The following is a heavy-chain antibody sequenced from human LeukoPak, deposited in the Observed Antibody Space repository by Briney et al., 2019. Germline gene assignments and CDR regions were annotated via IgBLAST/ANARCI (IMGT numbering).Heavy chain of an antibody. V-gene: IGHV4-61*02. Sequence: SETLSLTCTVSGGSISSGSYYWRWIRQPAGTGREWIGRIYTSGSTNYNPSLKSRFTISVDTSKNQFSLKLSSVTAADTAVYYCARENGGGVVDYWGQGTLVTVSS. CDR2: IYTSGST. CDR1: GGSISSGSYY. J-gene: IGHJ4*02. CDR3: ARENGGGVVDY. D-gene: IGHD2-8*02.